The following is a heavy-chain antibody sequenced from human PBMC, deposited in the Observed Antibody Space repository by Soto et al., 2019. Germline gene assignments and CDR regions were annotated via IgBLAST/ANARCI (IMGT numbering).Heavy chain of an antibody. CDR2: ISSSGSTI. V-gene: IGHV3-11*01. J-gene: IGHJ3*02. CDR3: ASPLSTDDDAFDI. CDR1: GFTFSDYY. D-gene: IGHD4-17*01. Sequence: PGGSLRLSCAASGFTFSDYYMSWIRQAPGKGLEWVSYISSSGSTIYYADSVKGRFTISRGNAKNSLYLQMNSLRAEDTAVYYCASPLSTDDDAFDIWGQGTMVTVSS.